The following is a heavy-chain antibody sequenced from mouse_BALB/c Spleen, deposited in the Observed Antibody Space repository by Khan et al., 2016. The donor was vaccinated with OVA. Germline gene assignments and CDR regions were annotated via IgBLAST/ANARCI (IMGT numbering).Heavy chain of an antibody. D-gene: IGHD2-3*01. V-gene: IGHV3-2*02. Sequence: EVKLEESGPGLVKPSQSLSLTCTVTGYSITSDYAWNWIRQFPGNKLEWMGYISSSGSTNYNPALKSRISITRDTSKNQFFLQLNSVTTEDTATYYCARDGSRYDYAMDYWGQGTLGTGSA. J-gene: IGHJ4*01. CDR3: ARDGSRYDYAMDY. CDR2: ISSSGST. CDR1: GYSITSDYA.